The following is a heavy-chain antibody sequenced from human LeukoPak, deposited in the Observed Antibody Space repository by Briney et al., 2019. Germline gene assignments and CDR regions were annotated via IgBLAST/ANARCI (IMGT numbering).Heavy chain of an antibody. D-gene: IGHD3-3*01. Sequence: PSETLSLTCAVSGGSISSSNWWSWVRQPPGKGLEWIGEIYHSGSTNYNPSLKSRVTISVDKSKNQFSLKLSSVTAADTAVYYCARENPNYDFWRSRGYYFDYWGQGTLVTVSS. J-gene: IGHJ4*02. V-gene: IGHV4-4*02. CDR2: IYHSGST. CDR1: GGSISSSNW. CDR3: ARENPNYDFWRSRGYYFDY.